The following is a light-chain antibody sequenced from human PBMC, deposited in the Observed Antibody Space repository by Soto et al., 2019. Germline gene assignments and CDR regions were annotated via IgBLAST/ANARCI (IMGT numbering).Light chain of an antibody. J-gene: IGKJ5*01. CDR3: QQYNTWPIA. CDR1: ESVDTN. Sequence: IVMTQSPATLSVSPGERVTLSCRVSESVDTNFAWYQQRPGQAPRLLIYGASIRATDVPVRFSGSGSGTDFTITINSLQSEDSVVYYCQQYNTWPIAFGQGTRLEIK. V-gene: IGKV3-15*01. CDR2: GAS.